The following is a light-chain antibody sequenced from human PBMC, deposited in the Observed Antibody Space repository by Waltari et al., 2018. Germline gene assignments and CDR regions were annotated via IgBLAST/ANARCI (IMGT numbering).Light chain of an antibody. V-gene: IGLV1-47*01. J-gene: IGLJ2*01. CDR3: ATRDEGPTVV. CDR2: LTH. CDR1: LSNIGTNY. Sequence: QSVLTQPPSASGTPGQSVTNSCSGSLSNIGTNYVYWYQQLPGTAPKLLIYLTHQRPSGVPDRFSASKSGTSASLAISGLRFEDEGDYYCATRDEGPTVVFGGGTKVTVL.